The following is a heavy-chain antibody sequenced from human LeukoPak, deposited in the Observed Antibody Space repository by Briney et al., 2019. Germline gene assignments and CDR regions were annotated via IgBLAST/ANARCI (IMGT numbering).Heavy chain of an antibody. CDR1: GFTVSSNY. V-gene: IGHV3-66*01. J-gene: IGHJ4*02. CDR3: ASMVRGVYCYY. Sequence: GGSLRLSCAASGFTVSSNYMSWVRQAPGKGLEWVSVIYSGGSTCYADSVKGRFTISRDNSKNTLYLQMNSLRAEDTAVYYCASMVRGVYCYYWGQGTLVTVSS. D-gene: IGHD3-10*01. CDR2: IYSGGST.